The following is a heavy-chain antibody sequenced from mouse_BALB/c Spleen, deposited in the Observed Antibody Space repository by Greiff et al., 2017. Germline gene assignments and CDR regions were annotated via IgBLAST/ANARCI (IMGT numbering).Heavy chain of an antibody. Sequence: QVTLKVSGPGILQPSQTLSLTCSFSGFSLSTSGMGVSWIRQPSGKGLEWLAHIYWDDDKRYNPSLKSRLTISKDTSRNQVFLKITSVDTADTATYYCARRGYYGNDYFDYWGQGTTLTVSS. D-gene: IGHD2-1*01. J-gene: IGHJ2*01. CDR2: IYWDDDK. V-gene: IGHV8-12*01. CDR3: ARRGYYGNDYFDY. CDR1: GFSLSTSGMG.